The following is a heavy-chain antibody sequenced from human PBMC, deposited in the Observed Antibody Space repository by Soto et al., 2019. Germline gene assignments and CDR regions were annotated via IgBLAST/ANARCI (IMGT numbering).Heavy chain of an antibody. CDR2: IIPIFGTA. J-gene: IGHJ4*02. CDR3: AREHDSNGYYERGHFFDY. CDR1: GGTFSSYA. Sequence: QVQLVQSGAEVKKPGSSVKVSCKASGGTFSSYAISWVRQAPGQGLEWMGGIIPIFGTANYAQKFQGRVTITADESTSTAYMELSSLRSEDTAVYYCAREHDSNGYYERGHFFDYWGQGTLVTVSS. V-gene: IGHV1-69*01. D-gene: IGHD3-22*01.